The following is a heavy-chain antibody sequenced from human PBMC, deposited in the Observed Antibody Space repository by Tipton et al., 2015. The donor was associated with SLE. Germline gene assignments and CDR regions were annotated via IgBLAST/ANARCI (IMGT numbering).Heavy chain of an antibody. V-gene: IGHV4-39*07. CDR2: VHYSGNT. D-gene: IGHD4-11*01. J-gene: IGHJ2*01. Sequence: TLSLTCTVSGDSISSSFYYWGWIRQTPGKGLEWIASVHYSGNTNYNPSLKSRVTMSVDTSKNHFSLKLISVTAADTAVYYCAREFLNPVTTVHYYFDLWGRGTLVTVSS. CDR3: AREFLNPVTTVHYYFDL. CDR1: GDSISSSFYY.